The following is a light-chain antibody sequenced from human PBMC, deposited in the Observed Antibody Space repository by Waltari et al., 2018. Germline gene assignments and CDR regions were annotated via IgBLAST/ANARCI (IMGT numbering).Light chain of an antibody. V-gene: IGKV3-20*01. CDR2: GAS. J-gene: IGKJ2*01. CDR3: QQYGSSILYT. CDR1: QRLTKHD. Sequence: VLTQSPGTLSLSPXEXXTVSCRARQRLTKHDLAWYQRKPGQAPRLLIYGASSRAAGIPDRFSGSGSGTDFTLTISRLEPEDSAMYYCQQYGSSILYTFGQGTKLEIK.